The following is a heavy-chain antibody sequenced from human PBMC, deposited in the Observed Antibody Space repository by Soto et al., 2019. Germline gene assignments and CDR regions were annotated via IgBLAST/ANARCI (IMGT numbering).Heavy chain of an antibody. V-gene: IGHV1-18*01. CDR3: ARDAPSPISYYDSSGYYSRPPSIQH. Sequence: AASVKVSCKASGYTFTSYGISWVRQAPGQGLEWMGWISAYNGNTNYAQKLQGRVTMTTDTSTSTAYMELRSLRSDDTAVYYCARDAPSPISYYDSSGYYSRPPSIQHWGQGTLVTVS. D-gene: IGHD3-22*01. CDR1: GYTFTSYG. CDR2: ISAYNGNT. J-gene: IGHJ1*01.